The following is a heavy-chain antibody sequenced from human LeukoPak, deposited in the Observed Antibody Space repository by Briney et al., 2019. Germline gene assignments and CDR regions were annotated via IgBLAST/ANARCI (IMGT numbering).Heavy chain of an antibody. CDR3: ARDRFRGSGPFDY. Sequence: GGSLRLSCAASGFPFISFWMHWVRHAPGKGLVWVSGINGDGSTTTYADSVKGRFTISRDNAKNTLYLQMNSLRAEDTAVYYCARDRFRGSGPFDYWGQGTLVPVSS. D-gene: IGHD5-12*01. J-gene: IGHJ4*02. CDR2: INGDGSTT. CDR1: GFPFISFW. V-gene: IGHV3-74*01.